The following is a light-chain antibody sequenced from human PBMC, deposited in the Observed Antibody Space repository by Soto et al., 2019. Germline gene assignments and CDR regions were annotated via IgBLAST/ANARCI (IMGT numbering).Light chain of an antibody. CDR3: QHYADCPLT. CDR2: GAS. CDR1: QGVGIT. J-gene: IGKJ4*01. Sequence: EIVLTQSPATLSVSPGEGAALSCRASQGVGITLAWYQQKPGQTPRLLIYGASTRATGVPARFSGSGSGTDFIPTINRLQSADFAVYYCQHYADCPLTFGAGTKIESK. V-gene: IGKV3-15*01.